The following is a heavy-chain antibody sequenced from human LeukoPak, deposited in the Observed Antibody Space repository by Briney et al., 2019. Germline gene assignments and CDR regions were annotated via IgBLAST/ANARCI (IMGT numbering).Heavy chain of an antibody. CDR1: GYTFANSG. D-gene: IGHD3-9*01. J-gene: IGHJ4*02. CDR2: LSAYNGNT. CDR3: ARGLWYYDILTGYYPFDY. V-gene: IGHV1-18*01. Sequence: ASVKVSCKASGYTFANSGITWVRQAPGQGLEWVGWLSAYNGNTNYAQKLQGRVTMTTDTSTSTAYMELRSLRSDDTAVYYCARGLWYYDILTGYYPFDYWGQGTLVTVSS.